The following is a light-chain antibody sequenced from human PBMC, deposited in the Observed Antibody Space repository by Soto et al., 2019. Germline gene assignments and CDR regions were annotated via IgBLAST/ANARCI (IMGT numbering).Light chain of an antibody. CDR2: GAS. CDR3: QQYKSWPPLT. Sequence: DIVMTQSPAILSVSLGERATLSCLASQSISDNLAWYQQRSGQAPRLLIYGASTRATGVPDRFSGSGSGTEFTLTISSLQSADFAIYYCQQYKSWPPLTFGGGTKVE. V-gene: IGKV3-15*01. J-gene: IGKJ4*01. CDR1: QSISDN.